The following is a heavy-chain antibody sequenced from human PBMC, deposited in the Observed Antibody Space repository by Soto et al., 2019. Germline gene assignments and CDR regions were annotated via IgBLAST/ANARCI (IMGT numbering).Heavy chain of an antibody. Sequence: QVQLVESGGGLVKPGGSLRLSCATSGFIFSDYYMNWIRQAPGKGLEWVSYISDDGDAIYYADSVKGRFTISRDNAKKLLYLQMNSLRVEDTALYYCVRDKYSITSGATYDYWGQGTLVTVSS. J-gene: IGHJ4*02. CDR1: GFIFSDYY. CDR3: VRDKYSITSGATYDY. CDR2: ISDDGDAI. V-gene: IGHV3-11*01. D-gene: IGHD6-13*01.